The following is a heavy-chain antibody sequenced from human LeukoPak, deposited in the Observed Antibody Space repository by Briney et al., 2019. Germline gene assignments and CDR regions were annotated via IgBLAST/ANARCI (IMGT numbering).Heavy chain of an antibody. CDR1: GGTFSSYA. V-gene: IGHV1-69*04. Sequence: ASVKVSCKASGGTFSSYAISWVRQAPGQGLEWMGRIIPIFGIANYAQKFQGRVTITADKSTSTAYMELSSLRSEDTAVYYCARGIAVAGNRHHGMDVWGQGTTVTVSS. J-gene: IGHJ6*02. CDR3: ARGIAVAGNRHHGMDV. D-gene: IGHD6-19*01. CDR2: IIPIFGIA.